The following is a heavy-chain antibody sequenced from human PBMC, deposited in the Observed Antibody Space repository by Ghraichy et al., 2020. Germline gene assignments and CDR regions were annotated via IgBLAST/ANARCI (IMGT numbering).Heavy chain of an antibody. Sequence: GGSLRLSCAASGFTFSSYSMNWVRQAPGKGLEWVSSISSSSSYIYYADSVKGRFTISRDNAKNSLYLQMNSLRAEDTAVYYCARGGGGITMIGYYGMDVWGQGTTVTVSS. V-gene: IGHV3-21*01. D-gene: IGHD3-22*01. CDR1: GFTFSSYS. J-gene: IGHJ6*02. CDR2: ISSSSSYI. CDR3: ARGGGGITMIGYYGMDV.